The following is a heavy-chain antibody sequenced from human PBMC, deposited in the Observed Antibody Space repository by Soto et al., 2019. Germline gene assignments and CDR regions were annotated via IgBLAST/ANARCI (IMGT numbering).Heavy chain of an antibody. J-gene: IGHJ3*01. V-gene: IGHV3-23*01. CDR1: GVTFSRYA. CDR2: ISGSGGRT. CDR3: GRDPNGDYIGAFEF. D-gene: IGHD4-17*01. Sequence: EVQVLESGGALIQPGGSLRLSCAVSGVTFSRYAMTWVRQAPGKGLEWVSAISGSGGRTYYADSVKGRFTISRDNSRNTLVLQMNSLRADDTAVYYCGRDPNGDYIGAFEFWGQGTMVTVSS.